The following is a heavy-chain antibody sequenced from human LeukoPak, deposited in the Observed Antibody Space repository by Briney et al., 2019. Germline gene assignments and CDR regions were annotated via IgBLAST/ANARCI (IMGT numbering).Heavy chain of an antibody. Sequence: SETLSRTGTGSGGSISSYYWSCIRQPAGKGLEWSWRIYTSGSTNYKPSLKSRVTMSVDTSKNQFSLKMSSVTAAATAVYYCARDLSYYYGSGVSGYMDVWGKGTTVTISS. CDR1: GGSISSYY. V-gene: IGHV4-4*07. CDR3: ARDLSYYYGSGVSGYMDV. CDR2: IYTSGST. J-gene: IGHJ6*03. D-gene: IGHD3-10*01.